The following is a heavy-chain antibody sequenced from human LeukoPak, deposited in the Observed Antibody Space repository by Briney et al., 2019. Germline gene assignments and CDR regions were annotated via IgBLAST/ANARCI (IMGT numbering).Heavy chain of an antibody. D-gene: IGHD6-13*01. CDR2: IYSGGST. V-gene: IGHV3-66*01. CDR1: GFTVSSNY. J-gene: IGHJ4*02. Sequence: GGSLRLSCAASGFTVSSNYMSWVRQAPGKGLEWVSVIYSGGSTYYADSVKGRFTISRDNAKNSLYLQMNSLRAEDTALYYCARGGSSSWYYFDYWGQGTLVTVSS. CDR3: ARGGSSSWYYFDY.